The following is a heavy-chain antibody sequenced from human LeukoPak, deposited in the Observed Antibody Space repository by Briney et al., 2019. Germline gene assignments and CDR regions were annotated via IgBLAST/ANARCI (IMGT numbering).Heavy chain of an antibody. D-gene: IGHD2-21*01. CDR3: ARRDSQGAFDI. J-gene: IGHJ3*02. V-gene: IGHV4-39*01. CDR2: IYYSGST. Sequence: PSETLSLTCTVSGGSISSSIYYWGWIRQPPGKGLEWIGSIYYSGSTYYNPSLKSRVTISVDTSKNQFSLKLSSVTAADTAVYYCARRDSQGAFDIWGQGTMVTVSS. CDR1: GGSISSSIYY.